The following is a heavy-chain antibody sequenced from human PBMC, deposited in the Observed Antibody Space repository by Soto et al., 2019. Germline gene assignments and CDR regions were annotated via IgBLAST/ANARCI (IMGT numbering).Heavy chain of an antibody. CDR1: GFTFDDYA. D-gene: IGHD6-13*01. CDR3: TKPGRIAAAGTRHPDFQH. V-gene: IGHV3-9*01. J-gene: IGHJ1*01. Sequence: GGSLRLSCAASGFTFDDYAMHRVRQTPEKGLEWVSGISWTGDSVDYADSAKGRFTISRDNAKNSLYLLMNSLRAEDTALYYCTKPGRIAAAGTRHPDFQHWGPGTLVTVSS. CDR2: ISWTGDSV.